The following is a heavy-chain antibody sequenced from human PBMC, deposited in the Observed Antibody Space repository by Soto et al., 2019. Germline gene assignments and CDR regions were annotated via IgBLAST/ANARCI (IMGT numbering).Heavy chain of an antibody. V-gene: IGHV3-23*01. CDR1: GFTFSSVA. D-gene: IGHD1-1*01. Sequence: EVQLLESGGGLLQPGGSLRLSCAASGFTFSSVAMAWVRQAPGKGLEWVSSITDSGGSTDYADSVKGRFTISRDNPRHTLYLQMNSLCADDTAVYYCAKLYWNPRYFDYWGQGTRVTISS. CDR2: ITDSGGST. CDR3: AKLYWNPRYFDY. J-gene: IGHJ4*02.